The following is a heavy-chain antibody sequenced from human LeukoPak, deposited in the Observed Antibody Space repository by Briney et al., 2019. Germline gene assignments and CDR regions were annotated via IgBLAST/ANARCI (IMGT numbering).Heavy chain of an antibody. CDR1: GGSISSSSYY. J-gene: IGHJ5*02. CDR2: IYYSGST. D-gene: IGHD2-2*01. CDR3: ARPVVPNWFDP. V-gene: IGHV4-39*01. Sequence: PSETLSLTCTVSGGSISSSSYYWGWIRQPPGKGLEWIGSIYYSGSTYYNPSLKSRVTISVDTSKNQFSLKLSSVTAADTAVYYCARPVVPNWFDPWGQGTLVTVSS.